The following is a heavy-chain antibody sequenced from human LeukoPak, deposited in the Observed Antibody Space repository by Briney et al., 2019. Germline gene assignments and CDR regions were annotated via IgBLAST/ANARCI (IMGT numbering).Heavy chain of an antibody. V-gene: IGHV3-21*01. J-gene: IGHJ5*02. Sequence: GGSLRLSCAASGFTFSSYSMNWVRQAPGKGLEWVSSISSSSSYIYYADSVKGRFTISRDNAKNSLYLQMNSLRAEDTAVYYCARDLSWVVAATFGTYNWFDPWGQGTLVTVSS. CDR2: ISSSSSYI. CDR1: GFTFSSYS. D-gene: IGHD2-15*01. CDR3: ARDLSWVVAATFGTYNWFDP.